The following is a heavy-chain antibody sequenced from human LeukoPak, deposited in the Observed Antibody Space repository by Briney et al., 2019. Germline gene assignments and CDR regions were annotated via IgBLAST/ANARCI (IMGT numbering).Heavy chain of an antibody. J-gene: IGHJ4*02. CDR3: ARIEYYGSGGYFDY. D-gene: IGHD3-10*01. V-gene: IGHV4-59*08. CDR1: GGSISSYY. CDR2: IYYSGST. Sequence: SETLSLTCTVSGGSISSYYWSWIRQPPGKGLERIGYIYYSGSTNYNPSLKSRVTISVDTSKNQFSLKLSSVSAADTAVYYCARIEYYGSGGYFDYWGQGTLVTVSS.